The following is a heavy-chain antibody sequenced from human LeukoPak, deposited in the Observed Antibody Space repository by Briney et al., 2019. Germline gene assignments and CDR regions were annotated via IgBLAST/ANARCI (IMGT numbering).Heavy chain of an antibody. D-gene: IGHD1-26*01. J-gene: IGHJ3*02. CDR2: IKQDGNDK. CDR1: GFTFSNFY. CDR3: AREAVVGGIDDAFDI. Sequence: GGSLRLSSEASGFTFSNFYMSWVSQAPRKGLEWVANIKQDGNDKYYVDSVKGRFTISRDNAKNSVYLQMDSLRVEDTAVYHCAREAVVGGIDDAFDIWGQGTRVTVSS. V-gene: IGHV3-7*01.